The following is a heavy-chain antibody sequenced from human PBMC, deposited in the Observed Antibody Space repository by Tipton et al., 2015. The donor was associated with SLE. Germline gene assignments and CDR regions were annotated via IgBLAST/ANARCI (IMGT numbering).Heavy chain of an antibody. CDR2: IYTGGST. V-gene: IGHV4-61*02. CDR3: ARDRRGWYFDL. CDR1: GGSISSGSYY. D-gene: IGHD3-10*01. Sequence: TLSLTCTVSGGSISSGSYYWSWIRQPAGKGLEWIGRIYTGGSTNYNPSLKSRVTISVDTSKNQFSLKLSSVTAADTAVYYCARDRRGWYFDLWGRGTLVTVSS. J-gene: IGHJ2*01.